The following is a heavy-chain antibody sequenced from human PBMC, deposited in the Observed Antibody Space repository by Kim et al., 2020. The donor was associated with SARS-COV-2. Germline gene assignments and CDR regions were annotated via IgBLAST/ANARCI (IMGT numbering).Heavy chain of an antibody. CDR2: ISNSGSAT. J-gene: IGHJ5*02. V-gene: IGHV3-48*03. D-gene: IGHD3-10*01. Sequence: GGSLRLSCAASGFNFSTYEINWVRQPPGKGLEWISYISNSGSATYYAESVKGRFAISRDNAENSLTLQINSLRVEDTATYYCTRGWLGRADHWGQGTLVTGSS. CDR3: TRGWLGRADH. CDR1: GFNFSTYE.